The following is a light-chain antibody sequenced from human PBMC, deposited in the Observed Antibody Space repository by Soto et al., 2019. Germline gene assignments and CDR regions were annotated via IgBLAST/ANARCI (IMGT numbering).Light chain of an antibody. Sequence: DIQMTQSPSSLSASVGDRVTITCRASQGISNYLAWYQQKPGKVPKLLIYAASTLQSGVPPRFSGSGSGTDFTLTINSLQPEDVATYYCQKYDNAPLTFGGGTKVDIK. V-gene: IGKV1-27*01. CDR1: QGISNY. CDR2: AAS. J-gene: IGKJ4*01. CDR3: QKYDNAPLT.